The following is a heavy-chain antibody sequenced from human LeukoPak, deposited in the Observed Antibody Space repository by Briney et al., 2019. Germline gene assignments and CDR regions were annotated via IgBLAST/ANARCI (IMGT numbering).Heavy chain of an antibody. Sequence: GASVKVSCKASGYSFTAYGMGWLRQAPGQGLEWMGWISGHTGTAIYAQNLQGRVTMTTDTSTSTAYMELRSLRSDDTAVYYCARDLGYSYGTELDYWGQGTLVTVSS. D-gene: IGHD5-18*01. CDR2: ISGHTGTA. J-gene: IGHJ4*02. CDR1: GYSFTAYG. V-gene: IGHV1-18*01. CDR3: ARDLGYSYGTELDY.